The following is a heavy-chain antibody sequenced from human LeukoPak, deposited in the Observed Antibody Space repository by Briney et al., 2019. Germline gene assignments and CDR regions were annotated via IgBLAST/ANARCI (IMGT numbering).Heavy chain of an antibody. J-gene: IGHJ4*02. CDR2: AGWAGGTT. CDR3: AKELDTMFFDY. V-gene: IGHV3-43*01. Sequence: GGSLGLSCATSGFDFDRYTIQWVRQAPGNGLEWVSLAGWAGGTTYYSDSVRGRFTISRDSGKNSVYLQMNSLTTDDTAFYFCAKELDTMFFDYWGQGALVTVSS. CDR1: GFDFDRYT. D-gene: IGHD5-18*01.